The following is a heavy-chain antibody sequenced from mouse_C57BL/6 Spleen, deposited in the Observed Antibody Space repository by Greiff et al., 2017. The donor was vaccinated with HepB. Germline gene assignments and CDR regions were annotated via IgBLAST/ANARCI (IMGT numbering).Heavy chain of an antibody. J-gene: IGHJ3*01. CDR2: IYPGSGST. CDR1: GYTFTSYW. D-gene: IGHD1-1*01. V-gene: IGHV1-55*01. Sequence: QVQLKESGAELVKPGASVKMSCKASGYTFTSYWITWVKQRPGQGLEWIGDIYPGSGSTNYNEKFKSKATLTVDTSSSTAYMQLSSLTSADSAVYYCARGYYGSSPFAYWGQGTLVTVSA. CDR3: ARGYYGSSPFAY.